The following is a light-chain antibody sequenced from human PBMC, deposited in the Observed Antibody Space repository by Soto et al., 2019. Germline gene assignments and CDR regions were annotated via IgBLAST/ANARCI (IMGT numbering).Light chain of an antibody. Sequence: QSALTQPASVSGSPGQSITISCTGTSSDVGGYNSVSWYQQHPGKAPKLLICDVSNRPSGVSNRFSGSKSVNTASLTISGLQAEDEADYYCSSYTSSGTLGVFGGGTQLTVL. CDR1: SSDVGGYNS. CDR3: SSYTSSGTLGV. CDR2: DVS. J-gene: IGLJ2*01. V-gene: IGLV2-14*01.